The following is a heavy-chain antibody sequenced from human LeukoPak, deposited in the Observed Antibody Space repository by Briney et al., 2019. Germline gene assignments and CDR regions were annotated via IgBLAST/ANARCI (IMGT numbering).Heavy chain of an antibody. CDR3: AKAGNYYDSSGRDY. D-gene: IGHD3-22*01. CDR1: GFTFSSYA. V-gene: IGHV3-23*01. Sequence: GGSLRLSCAASGFTFSSYAMSWVRQAPGKGLEWVSAISGSGGSTYYADSVKGRFTISRHNSKNTLYLQMNSLRAEDTAVYYCAKAGNYYDSSGRDYWGQGTLVTVSS. J-gene: IGHJ4*02. CDR2: ISGSGGST.